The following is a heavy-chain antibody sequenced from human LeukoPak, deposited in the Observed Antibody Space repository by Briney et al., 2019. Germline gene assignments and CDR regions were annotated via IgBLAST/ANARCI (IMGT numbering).Heavy chain of an antibody. D-gene: IGHD3-3*01. V-gene: IGHV4-39*01. Sequence: SETLSLTCTVSGGSTSSSNYYWGWIRQPPGKGLEWIVGIHYSGNTYYNPSLKSRVTISVDTSKNQFSLKLSSVTAADTAVYYCARLGAGPTYYDFWSGYSSFYFDYWGQGTLVTVSS. J-gene: IGHJ4*02. CDR1: GGSTSSSNYY. CDR2: IHYSGNT. CDR3: ARLGAGPTYYDFWSGYSSFYFDY.